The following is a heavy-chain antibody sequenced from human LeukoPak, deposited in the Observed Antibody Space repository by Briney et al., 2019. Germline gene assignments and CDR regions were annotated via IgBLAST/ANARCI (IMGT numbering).Heavy chain of an antibody. V-gene: IGHV1-8*02. CDR2: MNPNSGNT. CDR1: GYTFKNYD. Sequence: ASVKVSCKASGYTFKNYDINWVRQATAQGLEWMGWMNPNSGNTGFAQKFQDRVSMTRDTSITTAYMELTSLRSGDTAVYYCARATPGGLHGYSFDYWGQGTVVTVYS. CDR3: ARATPGGLHGYSFDY. J-gene: IGHJ4*02. D-gene: IGHD5-24*01.